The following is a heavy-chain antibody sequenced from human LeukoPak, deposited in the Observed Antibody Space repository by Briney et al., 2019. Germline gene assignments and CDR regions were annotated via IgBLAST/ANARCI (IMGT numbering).Heavy chain of an antibody. CDR2: ISGSGGST. D-gene: IGHD5-18*01. CDR1: GFTFSSYA. V-gene: IGHV3-23*01. J-gene: IGHJ4*02. Sequence: GGSLRLSCAASGFTFSSYAMSWVRQAPGKGLEWVSAISGSGGSTYYADSVKGRFTISRDNSKNTLYLQMNSLRAEDTAVYYCAKDGGRRGIQLWLRGYYFDYWGQGTLVTVSS. CDR3: AKDGGRRGIQLWLRGYYFDY.